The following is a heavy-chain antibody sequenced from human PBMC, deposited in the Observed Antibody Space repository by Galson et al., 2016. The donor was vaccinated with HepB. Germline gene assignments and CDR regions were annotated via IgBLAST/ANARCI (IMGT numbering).Heavy chain of an antibody. Sequence: SLRLSCAVSGLTLATYGMSWVRQSPGKGLEWVSGISASGGTTDYAASVRGRVTISRDNSMNTLYLHMNNLRADDSAVYYCVKAPGTYCSGGNCYFVYWGQGTLVTVSS. CDR2: ISASGGTT. CDR3: VKAPGTYCSGGNCYFVY. V-gene: IGHV3-23*01. CDR1: GLTLATYG. J-gene: IGHJ4*02. D-gene: IGHD2-15*01.